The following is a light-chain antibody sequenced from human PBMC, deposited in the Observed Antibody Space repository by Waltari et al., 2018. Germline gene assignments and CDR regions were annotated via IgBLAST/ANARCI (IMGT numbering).Light chain of an antibody. CDR2: RND. V-gene: IGLV1-44*01. Sequence: QSVLTQPPSASGTPGQRVTINCSGGSSNIGENNGNWYKQVPGTAPKLLNYRNDQRPSGVPDRFSGSKSGTSASLAISGLQSDDEADYYCAAWDDSLNGHWLFGGGTKLSVL. J-gene: IGLJ3*02. CDR3: AAWDDSLNGHWL. CDR1: SSNIGENN.